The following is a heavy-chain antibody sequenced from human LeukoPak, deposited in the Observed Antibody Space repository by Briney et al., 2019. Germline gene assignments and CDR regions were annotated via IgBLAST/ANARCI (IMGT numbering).Heavy chain of an antibody. CDR2: ISFDGNNI. CDR3: ARIPGGYYYAMDV. Sequence: GGSLRLSCAGSGFTFNMYGMHWVRQAPGKGLEWMAVISFDGNNIYYADSVKGRFTISRDNSKNTLFLQMNSLRLEDTAVYYCARIPGGYYYAMDVWGQGTTVTVSS. V-gene: IGHV3-30*03. J-gene: IGHJ6*02. CDR1: GFTFNMYG. D-gene: IGHD3-16*01.